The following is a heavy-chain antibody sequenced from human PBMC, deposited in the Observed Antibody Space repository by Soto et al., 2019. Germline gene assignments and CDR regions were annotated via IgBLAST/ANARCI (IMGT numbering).Heavy chain of an antibody. V-gene: IGHV3-21*01. CDR3: ARDMTTLRYYYYGMDV. J-gene: IGHJ6*02. CDR1: GFTFSSYS. D-gene: IGHD4-17*01. CDR2: ISSSSSYI. Sequence: PGGSLRLSCAASGFTFSSYSMNWVRQAPGKGLEWVSSISSSSSYIYYADSVKGRSTISRDNAKNSLYLQMNSLRAEDTAVYYCARDMTTLRYYYYGMDVWGQGTTVTVSS.